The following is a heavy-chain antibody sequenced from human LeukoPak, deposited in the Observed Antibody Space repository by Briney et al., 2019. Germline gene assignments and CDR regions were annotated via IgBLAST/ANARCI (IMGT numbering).Heavy chain of an antibody. CDR1: GYAFTGYY. CDR3: ARSTSGWIDNWIDP. J-gene: IGHJ5*02. CDR2: INPNSGGT. V-gene: IGHV1-2*02. D-gene: IGHD6-19*01. Sequence: GASVKVSCKASGYAFTGYYMHWVRQAPGQGLEWMGWINPNSGGTNYAQKFQGRVTMTRDTSISTAYMELSRLRSDDTAVYYCARSTSGWIDNWIDPWGQGTLVTVSS.